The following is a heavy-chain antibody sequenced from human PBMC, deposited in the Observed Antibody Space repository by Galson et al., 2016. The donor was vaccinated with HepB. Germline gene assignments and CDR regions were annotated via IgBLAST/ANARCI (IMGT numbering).Heavy chain of an antibody. Sequence: QSGAEVKKPGESLKISCEGSGYSFTNHWIVWVRQMPGKGLEWMGIINPGASDLRYSPSFKGQVTISADKSIATAYLQWSSLTASDTAMYYCARGHCDSYLPYFDHWGQGTLVTVSS. V-gene: IGHV5-51*01. CDR2: INPGASDL. CDR1: GYSFTNHW. CDR3: ARGHCDSYLPYFDH. D-gene: IGHD2-21*02. J-gene: IGHJ4*02.